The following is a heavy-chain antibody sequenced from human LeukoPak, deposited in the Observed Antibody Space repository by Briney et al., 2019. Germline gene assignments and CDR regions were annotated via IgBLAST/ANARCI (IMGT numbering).Heavy chain of an antibody. J-gene: IGHJ4*02. CDR2: ISSSSRYI. D-gene: IGHD6-19*01. V-gene: IGHV3-21*01. Sequence: PGGSLRLSCAASGFTFSSYIMNWVRQAPGEGLEWVSSISSSSRYIYYADSVKGRFTISRDNAKNSLYLQMNSLRAEDTAVYYCARDGVSGWYGGTFDYWGQGTLVTVSS. CDR1: GFTFSSYI. CDR3: ARDGVSGWYGGTFDY.